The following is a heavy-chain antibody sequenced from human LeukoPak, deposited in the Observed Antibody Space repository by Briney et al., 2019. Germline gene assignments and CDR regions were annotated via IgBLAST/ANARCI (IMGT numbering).Heavy chain of an antibody. Sequence: PGGSLRLSCAASGFTFRVYYMAWIRQAPGKGLEWVAVISYDGSNKYYADSVKGRFTISRDNSKNTLYLQMNSLRAEDTAVYYCARDLSGYDDPYFDYWGQGTLVTVSS. D-gene: IGHD5-12*01. J-gene: IGHJ4*02. CDR2: ISYDGSNK. CDR1: GFTFRVYY. V-gene: IGHV3-30*03. CDR3: ARDLSGYDDPYFDY.